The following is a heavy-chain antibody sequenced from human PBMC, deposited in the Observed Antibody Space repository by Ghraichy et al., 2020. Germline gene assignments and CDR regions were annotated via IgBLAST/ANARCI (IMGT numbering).Heavy chain of an antibody. CDR2: IYYSGGS. Sequence: GSLRLSCTVSGGSIGRYYWNWIRQPPGKALEWIGYIYYSGGSNYNHYLKSRVSMSLDTSEGQFSLNLTSVTAADTAVYYCARSTGYGRSNWFDPWGQGSLVVVSA. D-gene: IGHD1-14*01. J-gene: IGHJ5*02. CDR3: ARSTGYGRSNWFDP. V-gene: IGHV4-59*08. CDR1: GGSIGRYY.